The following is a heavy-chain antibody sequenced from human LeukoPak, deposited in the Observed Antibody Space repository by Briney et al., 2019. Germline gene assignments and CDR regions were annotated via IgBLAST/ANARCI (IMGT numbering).Heavy chain of an antibody. CDR2: IIPIFGTA. CDR1: GGTFSSYA. J-gene: IGHJ6*03. D-gene: IGHD5-12*01. CDR3: ARGVRLYYYYYMDA. V-gene: IGHV1-69*05. Sequence: SVKVSCKASGGTFSSYAISWVRQAPGQGLEWMGGIIPIFGTANYAQKFQGRVTITTDESTSTAYMELSSLRSEDTAVYYCARGVRLYYYYYMDAWGKGTTVTVSS.